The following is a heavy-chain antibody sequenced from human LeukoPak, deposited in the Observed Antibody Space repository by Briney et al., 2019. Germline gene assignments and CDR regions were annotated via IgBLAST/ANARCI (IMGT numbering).Heavy chain of an antibody. CDR3: ATHPTAMVSYVGC. Sequence: ASVRVSCKASGGSFSSYAISWVRQAPGKGLEWMGGFDPEDSETIYAQKFQGRVTMTEDTSTDTAYMELSSLRSEDTAVYYCATHPTAMVSYVGCWGQGTLVTVSS. CDR1: GGSFSSYA. CDR2: FDPEDSET. D-gene: IGHD5-18*01. J-gene: IGHJ4*02. V-gene: IGHV1-24*01.